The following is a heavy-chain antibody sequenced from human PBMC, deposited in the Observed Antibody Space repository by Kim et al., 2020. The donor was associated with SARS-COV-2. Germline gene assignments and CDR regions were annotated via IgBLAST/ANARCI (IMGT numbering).Heavy chain of an antibody. CDR3: AKRRGGYDFWSGFFDY. CDR2: ISWNSGSI. J-gene: IGHJ4*02. CDR1: GFTFDDYA. V-gene: IGHV3-9*01. Sequence: GGSLRLSCAASGFTFDDYAMHWVRQAPGKGLEWVSGISWNSGSIGYADSVKGRFTISRDNAKNSLYLQMNSLRAEDTALYYCAKRRGGYDFWSGFFDYWGQGTLVTVSS. D-gene: IGHD3-3*01.